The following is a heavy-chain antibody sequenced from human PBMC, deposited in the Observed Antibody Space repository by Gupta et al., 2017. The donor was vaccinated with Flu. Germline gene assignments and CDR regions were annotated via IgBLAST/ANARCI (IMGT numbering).Heavy chain of an antibody. CDR2: INAGNGNT. CDR3: ARENIVVVPAALYNWFDP. CDR1: GYTFTSYA. V-gene: IGHV1-3*01. J-gene: IGHJ5*02. Sequence: QVQLVQSGAEVKKPGASVKVSCKASGYTFTSYAMHLVRPAPGQRLEWMGWINAGNGNTKYSQKFQGRVTITRDTSASTAYMELSSLRSEDTAVYYCARENIVVVPAALYNWFDPWGQGTLVTVSS. D-gene: IGHD2-2*01.